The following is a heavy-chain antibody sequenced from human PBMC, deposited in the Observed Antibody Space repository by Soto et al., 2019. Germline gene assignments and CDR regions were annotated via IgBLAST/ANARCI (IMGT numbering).Heavy chain of an antibody. Sequence: PGGSLRLSCTASGFTFSTYAMSWVRQAPGKGLEWVSAINEGPGDTFYTDSVKGRFTTSRDDSKDTLYLQMNSLRAEDTAIYYCAKTHYDILDYWGQGTLVTVSS. CDR2: INEGPGDT. CDR3: AKTHYDILDY. V-gene: IGHV3-23*01. D-gene: IGHD3-9*01. J-gene: IGHJ4*02. CDR1: GFTFSTYA.